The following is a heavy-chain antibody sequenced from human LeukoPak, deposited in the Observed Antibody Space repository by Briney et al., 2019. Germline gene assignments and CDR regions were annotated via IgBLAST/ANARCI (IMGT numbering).Heavy chain of an antibody. CDR3: ARGRLIPYGSGRVYYYYYGMDV. D-gene: IGHD3-10*01. CDR2: MNPNSGNT. V-gene: IGHV1-8*01. CDR1: GYTFTSYD. J-gene: IGHJ6*02. Sequence: ASVKVSCKASGYTFTSYDINWVRQATGQGLEWMGWMNPNSGNTGYAQKFQGRVTMTRNTSISTAYMELSSLRSEDTAVYYCARGRLIPYGSGRVYYYYYGMDVWGQGTTVTVSS.